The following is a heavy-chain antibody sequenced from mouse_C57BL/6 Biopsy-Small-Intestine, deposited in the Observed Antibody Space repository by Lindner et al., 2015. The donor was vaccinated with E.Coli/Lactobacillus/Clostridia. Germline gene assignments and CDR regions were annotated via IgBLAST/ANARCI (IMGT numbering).Heavy chain of an antibody. CDR3: ARRYYYYAMDY. CDR2: INPNNGGT. J-gene: IGHJ4*01. Sequence: EVQLQESGPELVKPGASVKIPCKASGCTFTDYNMDWVKQSHGKSLEWIGDINPNNGGTIYNQKFKGKATLTVDKSSSTAYMELRSLTSEDTAVYYCARRYYYYAMDYWGQGTSVTVSS. D-gene: IGHD2-12*01. CDR1: GCTFTDYN. V-gene: IGHV1-18*01.